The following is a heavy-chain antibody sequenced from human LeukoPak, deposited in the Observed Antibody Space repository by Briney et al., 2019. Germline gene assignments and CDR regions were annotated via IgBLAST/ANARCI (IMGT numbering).Heavy chain of an antibody. V-gene: IGHV3-23*01. D-gene: IGHD3-10*01. CDR3: AKDSGVWFGELTQKYFDY. J-gene: IGHJ4*02. CDR1: GFTFSSYA. Sequence: GGSLRLSCAASGFTFSSYAMSWVRQAPGKGLEWVSAISGSGGSTYYADSVKGRFTISRDNSKNTLYLQMNSLRAEDTAVYYCAKDSGVWFGELTQKYFDYWGQGTLVTVSS. CDR2: ISGSGGST.